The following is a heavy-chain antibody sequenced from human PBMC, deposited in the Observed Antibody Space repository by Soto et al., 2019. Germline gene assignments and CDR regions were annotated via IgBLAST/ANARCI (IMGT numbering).Heavy chain of an antibody. CDR2: ISGSGGST. V-gene: IGHV3-23*01. Sequence: GGSLRLSCAASGFTFSSYAMSWVRQAPGKGLEWVSAISGSGGSTYYADSVKGRFTISRDNAKNSLYLQMNSLRAEDTALYYCAKDISNKYYYGMDVWGQGTTVTVSS. CDR3: AKDISNKYYYGMDV. CDR1: GFTFSSYA. J-gene: IGHJ6*02. D-gene: IGHD4-4*01.